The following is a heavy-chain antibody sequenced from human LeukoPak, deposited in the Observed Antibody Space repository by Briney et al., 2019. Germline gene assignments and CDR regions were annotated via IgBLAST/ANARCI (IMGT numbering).Heavy chain of an antibody. D-gene: IGHD3-9*01. J-gene: IGHJ5*02. CDR2: INPNSGGT. Sequence: GASVKVSCKASGYTFTGYYMHWVRQAPGQGLEWMGWINPNSGGTNCAQKFQGRVTMTRDTSISTAYMELSRLRSDDTAVYYCARSSGELRYFDWLFNWFDPWGQGTLVTVSS. V-gene: IGHV1-2*02. CDR3: ARSSGELRYFDWLFNWFDP. CDR1: GYTFTGYY.